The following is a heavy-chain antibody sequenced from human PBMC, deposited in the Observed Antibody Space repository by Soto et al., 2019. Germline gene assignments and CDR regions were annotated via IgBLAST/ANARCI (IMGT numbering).Heavy chain of an antibody. D-gene: IGHD5-12*01. CDR1: GGSINTFY. Sequence: SETLSLTCTVSGGSINTFYWSWVRQPAGKGLEWIGRIFSSGSTSFNPSLESRVAMSVDTSKNHFSLNLSSVTAADIAVYYCAREGSYSAYNFAHGIQLWSFDFWGQGALVTVSS. CDR3: AREGSYSAYNFAHGIQLWSFDF. V-gene: IGHV4-4*07. J-gene: IGHJ4*02. CDR2: IFSSGST.